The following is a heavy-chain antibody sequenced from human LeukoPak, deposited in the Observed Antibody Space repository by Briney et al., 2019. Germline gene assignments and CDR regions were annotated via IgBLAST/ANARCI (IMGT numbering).Heavy chain of an antibody. CDR3: ARDPVLRFLEWLPYPYGMDV. CDR2: ISYDGSNK. V-gene: IGHV3-30-3*01. J-gene: IGHJ6*02. D-gene: IGHD3-3*01. Sequence: GGSLRLSCAASGFTFSDYYMSWIRQAPGKGLEWVAVISYDGSNKYYADSVKGRFTISRDNSKNTLYLQMNSLRAEDTAVYYCARDPVLRFLEWLPYPYGMDVWGQGTTVTVSS. CDR1: GFTFSDYY.